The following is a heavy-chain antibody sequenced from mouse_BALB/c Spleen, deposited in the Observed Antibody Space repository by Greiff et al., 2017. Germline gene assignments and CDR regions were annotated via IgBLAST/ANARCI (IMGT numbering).Heavy chain of an antibody. Sequence: EVKLMESGPGLVKPSQSLSLTCSVTGYSITSGYYWNWIRQFPGNKLEWMGYISYDGSNNYNPSLKNRISITRDTSKNQFFLKLNSVTTEDTATYYCARSGGNLFAYWGQGTLVTVSA. D-gene: IGHD2-1*01. CDR1: GYSITSGYY. J-gene: IGHJ3*01. CDR2: ISYDGSN. V-gene: IGHV3-6*02. CDR3: ARSGGNLFAY.